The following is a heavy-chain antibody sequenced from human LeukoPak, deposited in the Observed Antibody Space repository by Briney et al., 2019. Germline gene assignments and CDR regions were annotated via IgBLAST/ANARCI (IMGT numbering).Heavy chain of an antibody. CDR1: GGSISSGSYY. J-gene: IGHJ4*02. V-gene: IGHV4-61*02. CDR3: ARGDFWSGSFDY. CDR2: IYTSGST. Sequence: PSETLSLTCTVSGGSISSGSYYWSWIRQPAGKGLEWIERIYTSGSTNYNPSLKSRVTISVDTSKNQFSLKLSSVTAADTAVYYCARGDFWSGSFDYWGQGTLVTVSS. D-gene: IGHD3-3*01.